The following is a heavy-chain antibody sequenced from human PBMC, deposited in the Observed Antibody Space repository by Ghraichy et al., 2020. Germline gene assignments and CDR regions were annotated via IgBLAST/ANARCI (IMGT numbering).Heavy chain of an antibody. J-gene: IGHJ4*02. CDR1: GASISSYY. CDR3: ARKDGHFDS. Sequence: QTLSLTCTVSGASISSYYWSWIRQPPGKGLEWIGYIYYSGSTDYNPSLKSRVTISVDTSKNQFSLKLTSVTTADTAVYYCARKDGHFDSWGQGTLVSVSS. V-gene: IGHV4-59*01. CDR2: IYYSGST.